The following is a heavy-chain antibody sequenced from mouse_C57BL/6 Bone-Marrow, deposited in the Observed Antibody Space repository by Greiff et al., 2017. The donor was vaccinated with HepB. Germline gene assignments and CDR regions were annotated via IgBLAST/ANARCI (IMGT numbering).Heavy chain of an antibody. CDR1: GYTFTEYT. D-gene: IGHD4-1*01. V-gene: IGHV1-62-2*01. Sequence: QVHVKQSGAELVKPGASVKLSCKASGYTFTEYTIHWVKQRSGQGLEWIGWFYPGSGSIKYNEKFKDKATLTADKSSSTVYMELSRLTSEDSAVYFCARHEDLAGTYYAMDYWGQGTSVTVSS. J-gene: IGHJ4*01. CDR3: ARHEDLAGTYYAMDY. CDR2: FYPGSGSI.